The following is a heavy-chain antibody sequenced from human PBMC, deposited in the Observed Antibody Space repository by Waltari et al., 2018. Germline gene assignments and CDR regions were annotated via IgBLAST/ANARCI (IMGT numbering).Heavy chain of an antibody. CDR2: MNPISFNT. D-gene: IGHD2-2*01. J-gene: IGHJ4*02. CDR3: ARAIRDQLLPDY. Sequence: QVQLVQSGAEVKKPGASVKVSCKTSGYTFTSFDVSWVRQATGQGLEWMGWMNPISFNTGFAQEFRGRVTLTTDTSTSTAYMDLSNLRSEDTAIYYCARAIRDQLLPDYWGQGTLVTVSS. CDR1: GYTFTSFD. V-gene: IGHV1-8*01.